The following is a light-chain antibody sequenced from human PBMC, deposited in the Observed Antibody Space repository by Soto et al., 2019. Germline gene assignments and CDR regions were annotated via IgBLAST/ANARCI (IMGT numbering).Light chain of an antibody. V-gene: IGKV3-11*01. J-gene: IGKJ3*01. CDR1: QSVSTY. CDR2: DAS. CDR3: QQRADWPAT. Sequence: EIVLTQSPATLSLSPGERAIVSCRASQSVSTYLAWYQQKRGQAPMLLIFDASNRAPGIPARLSGSGSGTDFTLTITSLQPEDLAVYYYQQRADWPATFGRATKVDIK.